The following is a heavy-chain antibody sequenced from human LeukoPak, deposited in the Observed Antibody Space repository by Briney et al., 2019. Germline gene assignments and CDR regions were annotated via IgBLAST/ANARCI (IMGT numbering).Heavy chain of an antibody. CDR3: AKDPFTRWSEPPPAAFDY. CDR2: ISFDGSNK. Sequence: GESLRLSCAASGFTFRRYVMHGVRQAAGKGRDGVAGISFDGSNKYYSDSVKGRFTISTDNSKNTLYLQMNSLRAEDTAVYYCAKDPFTRWSEPPPAAFDYWGQGTLVTVSS. D-gene: IGHD4-23*01. CDR1: GFTFRRYV. J-gene: IGHJ4*02. V-gene: IGHV3-30*18.